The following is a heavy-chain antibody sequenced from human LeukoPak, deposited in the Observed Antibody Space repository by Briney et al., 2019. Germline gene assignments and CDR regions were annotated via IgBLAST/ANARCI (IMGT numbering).Heavy chain of an antibody. V-gene: IGHV3-13*05. CDR3: AREGGGDRRGAFDI. CDR1: GFTFSRYD. CDR2: SGSAGGP. D-gene: IGHD2-21*02. J-gene: IGHJ3*02. Sequence: GGSLRLSCAPSGFTFSRYDMHWVRHPTGKGLEGVSASGSAGGPYYPGSVKGRFTISRENAENSLYLQMNSLRAGDTAVYYCAREGGGDRRGAFDIWGQGTMVTVSS.